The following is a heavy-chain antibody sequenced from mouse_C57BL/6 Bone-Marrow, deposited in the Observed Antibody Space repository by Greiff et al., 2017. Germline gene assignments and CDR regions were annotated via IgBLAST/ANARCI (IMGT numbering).Heavy chain of an antibody. Sequence: LQQSGAELVRPGASVKLSCTASGFNIKDDYMHWVKQRPEQGLEWIGWIDPENGDTEYASKFQGKATITADTASNTAYLQLSSLTSEDTAVYYCTTRGGSSGYPWFAYWGQGTLVSVSA. J-gene: IGHJ3*01. CDR2: IDPENGDT. CDR1: GFNIKDDY. CDR3: TTRGGSSGYPWFAY. V-gene: IGHV14-4*01. D-gene: IGHD3-2*02.